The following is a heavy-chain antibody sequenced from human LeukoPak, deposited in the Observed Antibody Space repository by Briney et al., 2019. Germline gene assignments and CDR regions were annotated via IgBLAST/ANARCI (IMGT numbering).Heavy chain of an antibody. V-gene: IGHV3-23*01. D-gene: IGHD1-26*01. CDR2: FSGSGGST. CDR3: AKHSGSYYTAFDY. J-gene: IGHJ4*02. Sequence: QPGGSLRLSCAASGFTFSSYAMSWVRQAPGKGLEWVSAFSGSGGSTYYADSVKGRFTISRDNSKNTLYLQMNSLRAEDTAVYYCAKHSGSYYTAFDYWGQGTLVTVSS. CDR1: GFTFSSYA.